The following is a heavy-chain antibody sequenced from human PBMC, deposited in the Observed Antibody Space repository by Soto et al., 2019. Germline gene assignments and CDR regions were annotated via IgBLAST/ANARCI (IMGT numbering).Heavy chain of an antibody. CDR1: GYTFTSYG. D-gene: IGHD1-26*01. CDR2: IIAYNGNT. Sequence: PSVKGYCKSAGYTFTSYGSSWWRQDTGQGLEWMGWIIAYNGNTNYAQKLQGRVTMTTDTSTSTAYVELRSLRSDDTAVYYCARAAGVGASLFPYYYGMDVWGQGPTVTV. CDR3: ARAAGVGASLFPYYYGMDV. V-gene: IGHV1-18*01. J-gene: IGHJ6*02.